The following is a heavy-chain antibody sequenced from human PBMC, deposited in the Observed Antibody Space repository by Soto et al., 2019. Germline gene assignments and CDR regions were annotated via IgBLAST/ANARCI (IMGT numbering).Heavy chain of an antibody. CDR1: GYTFTSYA. CDR3: ARDNFGYSGYDNWFDP. Sequence: ASVKVSCKASGYTFTSYAMHWVRQAPGQRLEWMGWINAGNGNTKYSQKFQGRVTITADESTSTAYMELSSLRSEDTAVYYCARDNFGYSGYDNWFDPWGQGTLVTVSS. V-gene: IGHV1-3*01. J-gene: IGHJ5*02. D-gene: IGHD5-12*01. CDR2: INAGNGNT.